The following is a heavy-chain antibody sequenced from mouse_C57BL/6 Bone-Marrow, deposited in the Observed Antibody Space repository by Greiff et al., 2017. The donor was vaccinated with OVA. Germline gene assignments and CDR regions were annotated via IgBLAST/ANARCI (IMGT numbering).Heavy chain of an antibody. CDR3: ARFLGD. V-gene: IGHV1-26*01. J-gene: IGHJ2*01. D-gene: IGHD3-1*01. CDR2: INPNNGGT. CDR1: GYTFTDYY. Sequence: EVQLQQSGPELVKPGASVKISCKASGYTFTDYYMNWVKQSHGKSLEWIGDINPNNGGTSYNQKFKGKATLTVDKSSSTAYMELSSLTSEDSAVYYCARFLGDWGQGTTLTVSS.